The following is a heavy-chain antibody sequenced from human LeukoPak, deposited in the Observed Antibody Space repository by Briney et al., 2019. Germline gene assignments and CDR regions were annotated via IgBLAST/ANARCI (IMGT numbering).Heavy chain of an antibody. CDR1: GFKFDDYD. Sequence: GGSLRLSCTASGFKFDDYDMSWVRQAPGKGLEWVANIKQDESEKYYVDSVKGRFTISRDNAKNSLYLQMNSLRAEDTAVYYCARDKIEGPTKLDYWGQGILVTVSS. CDR2: IKQDESEK. CDR3: ARDKIEGPTKLDY. D-gene: IGHD1-1*01. J-gene: IGHJ4*02. V-gene: IGHV3-7*01.